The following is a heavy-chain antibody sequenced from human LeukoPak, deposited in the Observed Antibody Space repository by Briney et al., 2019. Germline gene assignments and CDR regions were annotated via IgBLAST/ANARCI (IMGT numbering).Heavy chain of an antibody. J-gene: IGHJ4*02. CDR2: IYYSGST. V-gene: IGHV4-39*01. CDR1: GGSISSSSYY. CDR3: ARGQGTVTTH. D-gene: IGHD4-17*01. Sequence: SETLSLTCTVSGGSISSSSYYWGWIRQPPGKGLEWIGSIYYSGSTYYNPSLKSRVTISVDTSKNQFSLKLSSVTAADTAVYYCARGQGTVTTHWGQGTLVTVPS.